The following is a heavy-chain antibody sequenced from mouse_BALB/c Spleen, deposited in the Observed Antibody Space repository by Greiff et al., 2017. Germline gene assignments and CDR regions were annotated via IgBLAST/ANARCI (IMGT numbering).Heavy chain of an antibody. CDR3: APGRRGAFAY. Sequence: QSGPGLLKPSQSLSLTCTVTGYSITSDYAWNWIRQFPGNKLEWMGYISYSGSTSYNPSLKSRISITRDTSKNQFFLQLNSVTTEDTATYYCAPGRRGAFAYWGQGTLVTVSA. CDR1: GYSITSDYA. V-gene: IGHV3-2*02. J-gene: IGHJ3*01. CDR2: ISYSGST.